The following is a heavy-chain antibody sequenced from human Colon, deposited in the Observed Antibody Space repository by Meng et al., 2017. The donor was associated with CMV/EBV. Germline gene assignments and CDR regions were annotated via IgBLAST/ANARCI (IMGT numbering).Heavy chain of an antibody. V-gene: IGHV1-69*05. CDR3: ARSSTTVTPLSWFDP. D-gene: IGHD4-11*01. CDR1: GGTFSSYA. Sequence: SGGTFSSYAMRWVRQAHGQGLEGMGGIIPIFGTANYAQKFQGRVTITTDESTSTAYMELSSLRSEDTAVYYCARSSTTVTPLSWFDPWGQGTLVTVSS. J-gene: IGHJ5*02. CDR2: IIPIFGTA.